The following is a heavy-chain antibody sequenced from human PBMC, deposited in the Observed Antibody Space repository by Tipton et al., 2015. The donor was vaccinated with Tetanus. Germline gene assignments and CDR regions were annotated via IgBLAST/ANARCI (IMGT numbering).Heavy chain of an antibody. CDR2: IYTSGST. J-gene: IGHJ4*02. V-gene: IGHV4-61*02. D-gene: IGHD5-12*01. CDR1: GGSISSGGYY. CDR3: ARSGYDYQYYFDY. Sequence: TLSLTCTVSGGSISSGGYYWSWIRQHPGKGLEWIGRIYTSGSTNYNPSLKSRVTISVDTSKNQFSLKLSSVTAADTAVYYCARSGYDYQYYFDYWGQGTLVTVSS.